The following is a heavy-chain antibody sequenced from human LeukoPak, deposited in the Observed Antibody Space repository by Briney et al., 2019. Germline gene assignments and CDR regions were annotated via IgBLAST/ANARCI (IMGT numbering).Heavy chain of an antibody. Sequence: GESLTLSSAASGFTFSSYWMSWVRQAPGKGLEWVANIKGDGSEKYYVDSVKGRFTISRDNAKNSLYLQMNSLRAEDTAVYYCASPAKYSDTWYFDYWGQGTLVTVSS. D-gene: IGHD6-6*01. CDR2: IKGDGSEK. CDR1: GFTFSSYW. CDR3: ASPAKYSDTWYFDY. J-gene: IGHJ4*02. V-gene: IGHV3-7*01.